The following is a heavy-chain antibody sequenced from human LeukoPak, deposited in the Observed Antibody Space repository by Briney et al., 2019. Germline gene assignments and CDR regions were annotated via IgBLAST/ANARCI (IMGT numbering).Heavy chain of an antibody. CDR2: ISSSSSYI. J-gene: IGHJ4*02. CDR3: ASKTYYDFWSGYPY. D-gene: IGHD3-3*01. V-gene: IGHV3-21*01. CDR1: GFTFSSYS. Sequence: PGGSLRLSCAASGFTFSSYSMNWVRQAPGKGLEWVSSISSSSSYIYYADSVKGRFTISRDNAKNSLYLQMNSLRAEDTAVYYCASKTYYDFWSGYPYWGQGTLVTVSS.